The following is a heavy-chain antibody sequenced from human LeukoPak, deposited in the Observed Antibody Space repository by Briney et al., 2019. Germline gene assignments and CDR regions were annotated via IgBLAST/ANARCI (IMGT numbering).Heavy chain of an antibody. V-gene: IGHV3-30*18. CDR2: ISYDGSNK. Sequence: PGGSLRLSCAASGFTVSSEYMSWVRQAPGKGLEWVAVISYDGSNKYYADSVKGRFTISRDNSKNTLYLQMNSLRAEDTAVYYCAKDVGRIMITFGGVNWGSYFDYWGQGTLVTVSS. J-gene: IGHJ4*02. D-gene: IGHD3-16*01. CDR1: GFTVSSEY. CDR3: AKDVGRIMITFGGVNWGSYFDY.